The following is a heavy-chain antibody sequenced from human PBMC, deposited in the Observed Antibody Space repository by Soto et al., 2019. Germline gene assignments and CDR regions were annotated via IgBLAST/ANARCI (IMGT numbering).Heavy chain of an antibody. CDR3: AKGLAYCGGDCYSHFDL. D-gene: IGHD2-21*02. Sequence: GGSLRLSCAASGFTFSSYGMHWVRQAPGKGLEWVAVISYDGSNKYYADSVKGRFTISRDNSKNTLYLQMNSLRAEDTAVYNCAKGLAYCGGDCYSHFDLWGRGTLVTVSS. CDR2: ISYDGSNK. V-gene: IGHV3-30*18. J-gene: IGHJ2*01. CDR1: GFTFSSYG.